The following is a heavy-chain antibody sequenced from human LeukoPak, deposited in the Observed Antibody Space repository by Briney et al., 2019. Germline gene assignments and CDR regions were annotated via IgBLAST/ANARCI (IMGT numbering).Heavy chain of an antibody. J-gene: IGHJ6*02. CDR1: GFTFSSYW. CDR3: ARVPLWFGGGVDYYGMDV. D-gene: IGHD3-10*01. Sequence: GGSLRLSCAASGFTFSSYWMHWVRQAPGKGLVWVSRINSDGSSTSYADYVKGRFTISRDNAKNTLYLQMNSLRAEDTAVYYCARVPLWFGGGVDYYGMDVWGQGTTVTVSS. CDR2: INSDGSST. V-gene: IGHV3-74*01.